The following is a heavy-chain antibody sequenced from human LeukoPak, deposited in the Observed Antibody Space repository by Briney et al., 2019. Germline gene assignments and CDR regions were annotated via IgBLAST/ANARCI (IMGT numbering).Heavy chain of an antibody. Sequence: GGSLRLSCAASGFTFSSYSMHWVRQAPGKGLEWVAVIFSNGGDKYYADSVKGRFTISRDISKNTLSLQMNSLRADDTAVYFCAIEGLPPDYYGSGSTFDYWGQGTLVTVSS. CDR1: GFTFSSYS. V-gene: IGHV3-30*04. CDR2: IFSNGGDK. D-gene: IGHD3-10*01. J-gene: IGHJ4*02. CDR3: AIEGLPPDYYGSGSTFDY.